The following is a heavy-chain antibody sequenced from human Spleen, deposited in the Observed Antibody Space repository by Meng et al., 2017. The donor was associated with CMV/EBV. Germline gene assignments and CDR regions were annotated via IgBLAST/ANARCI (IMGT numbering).Heavy chain of an antibody. D-gene: IGHD3-16*01. J-gene: IGHJ4*02. CDR1: GFTFSNAW. Sequence: GGSLRLSCAASGFTFSNAWMSWVRQVPGKGLEWVGRIKSKTAGGTTDYAAPVKGRFTISREDSKSIAYLQMNSLKTEDTGVYYCSRTIYDYAKRLEYWGQGTLVTVSS. V-gene: IGHV3-15*01. CDR2: IKSKTAGGTT. CDR3: SRTIYDYAKRLEY.